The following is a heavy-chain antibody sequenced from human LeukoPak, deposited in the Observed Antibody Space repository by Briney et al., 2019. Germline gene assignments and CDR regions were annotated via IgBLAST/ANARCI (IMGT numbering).Heavy chain of an antibody. CDR3: ARHPEIVEPFNAFDI. Sequence: GESLKISCKGSGYSFTSYWIGWVRQMPGKGLEWMGIIYPGDSDTRYSPSFQGQVTISADKSISTAYLQWSSLKASDTAMYYCARHPEIVEPFNAFDIWGQGTMVTVSS. CDR2: IYPGDSDT. J-gene: IGHJ3*02. V-gene: IGHV5-51*01. CDR1: GYSFTSYW. D-gene: IGHD3-22*01.